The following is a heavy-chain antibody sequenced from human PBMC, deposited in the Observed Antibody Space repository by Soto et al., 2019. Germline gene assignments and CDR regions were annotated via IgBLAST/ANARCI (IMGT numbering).Heavy chain of an antibody. V-gene: IGHV3-30*18. J-gene: IGHJ6*02. CDR3: AKDASIAARPPYYGMDV. Sequence: GGSLRLSCAASGFTFSSYGMHWVRQAPGKGLERVAVISYDGSNKYYADSVKGRFTISRDNSKNTLYLQMNSLRAEDTAVYYCAKDASIAARPPYYGMDVWGQGTTVTVSS. D-gene: IGHD6-6*01. CDR1: GFTFSSYG. CDR2: ISYDGSNK.